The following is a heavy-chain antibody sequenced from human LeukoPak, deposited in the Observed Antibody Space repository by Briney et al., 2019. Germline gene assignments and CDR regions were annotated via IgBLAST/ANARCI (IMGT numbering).Heavy chain of an antibody. V-gene: IGHV4-34*01. D-gene: IGHD3-22*01. CDR1: GGSFSGYY. J-gene: IGHJ4*02. Sequence: SETLSLTCAVYGGSFSGYYWSWIRQPPGKGLEWIGEINHSGSTNYNPSLKSRVTISVDTSKNQFSLKLSSVTAADTAVYYCARTSSGHYYFDYRGQGTLVTVSS. CDR3: ARTSSGHYYFDY. CDR2: INHSGST.